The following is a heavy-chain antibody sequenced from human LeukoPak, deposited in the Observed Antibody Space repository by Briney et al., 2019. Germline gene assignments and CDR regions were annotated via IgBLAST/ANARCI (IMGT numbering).Heavy chain of an antibody. Sequence: GGSLRLSCVASGFTISSNYMNWVRQAPGKGLEWVSSISVNSDHKPYADSVKGRFTISRDNAKNSLYLQMNSLGVDDTAVYYCTRGSYGDYDYWGQGSLVAVSS. J-gene: IGHJ4*02. CDR2: ISVNSDHK. V-gene: IGHV3-21*01. CDR1: GFTISSNY. D-gene: IGHD4-17*01. CDR3: TRGSYGDYDY.